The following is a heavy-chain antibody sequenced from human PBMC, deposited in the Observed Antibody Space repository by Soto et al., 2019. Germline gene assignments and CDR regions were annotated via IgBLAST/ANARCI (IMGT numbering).Heavy chain of an antibody. CDR2: MNPNSGNT. CDR3: ARRSYNNNDWSWYYYYYMDV. V-gene: IGHV1-8*01. J-gene: IGHJ6*03. CDR1: GYTFTSYE. Sequence: TSVKVPSKASGYTFTSYEINWVRQATGQGHEWMGWMNPNSGNTGYAQKFQGRVTMTRNTSISTAYMELSSLRSEDTAVYYCARRSYNNNDWSWYYYYYMDVWGKGTTVTVSS. D-gene: IGHD1-1*01.